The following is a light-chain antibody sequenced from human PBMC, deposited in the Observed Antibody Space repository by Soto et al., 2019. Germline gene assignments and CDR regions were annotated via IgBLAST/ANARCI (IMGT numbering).Light chain of an antibody. J-gene: IGKJ1*01. V-gene: IGKV1-5*03. CDR2: KAS. CDR3: KQYNSYWT. CDR1: QSISSW. Sequence: DIQMTQPPSTLSASVGDTVTITCRASQSISSWLAWYQQKPGKAPKLLIYKASSLESGVPSRFSGSGSGTEFTLTISSLQPDDFATYYCKQYNSYWTFGQGTKVEIK.